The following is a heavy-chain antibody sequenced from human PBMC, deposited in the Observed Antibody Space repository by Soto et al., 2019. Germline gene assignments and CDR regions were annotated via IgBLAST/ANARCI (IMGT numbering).Heavy chain of an antibody. V-gene: IGHV3-33*01. CDR2: IWYDGSNK. Sequence: QVQLVESGGGVVQPGRSLRLSCAASGFTFSSYGMHWVRQAPGKGLEWVAVIWYDGSNKYYADSVKGRFTISRDNSKNMLYLQMNSLRADVTAVYYCARDQGVVVPATGYFDYWGQGTLVTVSS. CDR3: ARDQGVVVPATGYFDY. D-gene: IGHD2-21*02. J-gene: IGHJ4*02. CDR1: GFTFSSYG.